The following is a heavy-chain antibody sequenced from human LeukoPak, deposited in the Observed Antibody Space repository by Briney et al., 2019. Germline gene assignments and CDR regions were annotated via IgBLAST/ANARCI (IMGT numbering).Heavy chain of an antibody. Sequence: PGGSLRLSCAASGFSFSGYGMHWARQAPGKGLEWVALISYDGSKKYYADPVKGRFTISRDNFENTLHLQMNSLRSEDTAMYYCAKDSTTVLDYWGQGTLVTVSS. CDR3: AKDSTTVLDY. V-gene: IGHV3-30*18. CDR1: GFSFSGYG. D-gene: IGHD2-2*01. CDR2: ISYDGSKK. J-gene: IGHJ4*02.